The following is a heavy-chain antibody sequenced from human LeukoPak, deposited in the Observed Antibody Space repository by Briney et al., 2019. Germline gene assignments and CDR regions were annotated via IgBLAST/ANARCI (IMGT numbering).Heavy chain of an antibody. CDR2: ISGSGGST. J-gene: IGHJ4*02. D-gene: IGHD3-16*01. Sequence: GSLRLSCAASGFTFSSYAMSWVRQAPGKGLEWVSSISGSGGSTYYADSVKGRFTISRDNSKNTLYLQMNSLRAEDTAVYYCAKDRYSYYDYVWGSYFDYWGQGTLVTVSS. V-gene: IGHV3-23*01. CDR3: AKDRYSYYDYVWGSYFDY. CDR1: GFTFSSYA.